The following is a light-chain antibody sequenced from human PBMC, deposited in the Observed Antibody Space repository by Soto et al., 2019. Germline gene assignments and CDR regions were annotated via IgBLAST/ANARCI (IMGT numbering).Light chain of an antibody. Sequence: QAVLTQSPSASASLGASVKLTCTLSSGHSSYAIAWHQQQPEKGPWYLMKLNSDGSHSKGDGIPDRFSGSSSGAERYLTISSLQSEDEADYYCQTWGTGTLYVFGTGTKLTVL. CDR1: SGHSSYA. J-gene: IGLJ1*01. V-gene: IGLV4-69*01. CDR2: LNSDGSH. CDR3: QTWGTGTLYV.